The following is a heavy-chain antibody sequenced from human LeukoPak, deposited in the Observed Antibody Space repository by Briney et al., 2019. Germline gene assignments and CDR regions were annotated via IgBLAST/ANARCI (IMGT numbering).Heavy chain of an antibody. Sequence: ASVKVSCKASGYIFTNYGLIWVRQAPGQGLEWMGWINPNSGGTNYAQKFQGRVTMTRDTSISTAYMELSRLRSDDTAVYYCASLYLRPGGYSSSWPSPRNYYMDVWGKGTTVTVSS. CDR2: INPNSGGT. V-gene: IGHV1-2*02. CDR3: ASLYLRPGGYSSSWPSPRNYYMDV. CDR1: GYIFTNYG. D-gene: IGHD6-13*01. J-gene: IGHJ6*03.